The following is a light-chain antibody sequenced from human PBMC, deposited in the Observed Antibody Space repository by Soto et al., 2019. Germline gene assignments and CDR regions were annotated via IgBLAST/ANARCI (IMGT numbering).Light chain of an antibody. V-gene: IGKV3-11*01. Sequence: LSRERVALGGCRASQTVSNYLAWYQQKPGQAPRLLIYDASNRATGVPARFSCRGSGTAFTLTISSLEPEYFAVSYCERRNTWPGRLGQGTKVDIK. J-gene: IGKJ1*01. CDR2: DAS. CDR3: ERRNTWPGR. CDR1: QTVSNY.